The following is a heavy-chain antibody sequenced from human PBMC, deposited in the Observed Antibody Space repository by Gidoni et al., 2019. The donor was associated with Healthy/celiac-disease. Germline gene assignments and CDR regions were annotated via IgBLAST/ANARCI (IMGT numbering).Heavy chain of an antibody. CDR3: ARVGCSGGSCYGGGSYYYYYGMDV. Sequence: QVQLVQSGAEVKKPGSSVKVSCKASGGTFSSYAISWVRQAPGQGLEWMGRIIPILGIANYAQKFQGRVTITADKSTSTAYMELSSLRSEDTAVYYCARVGCSGGSCYGGGSYYYYYGMDVWGQGTTVTVSS. CDR1: GGTFSSYA. D-gene: IGHD2-15*01. CDR2: IIPILGIA. J-gene: IGHJ6*02. V-gene: IGHV1-69*04.